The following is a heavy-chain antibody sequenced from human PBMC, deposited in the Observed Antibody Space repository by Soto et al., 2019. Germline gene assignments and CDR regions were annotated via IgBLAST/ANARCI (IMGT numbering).Heavy chain of an antibody. Sequence: PSETLSLTCIVSGESISGTIYYWGWIRQPPGKGLEWIGSIYYSGSTYYNPSLKSRVTISVDTSKNHFSLKLSSVTAADTAVYYCACIFSGGYGYGFYYYGMDVWGQGTTVTVSS. CDR1: GESISGTIYY. D-gene: IGHD5-18*01. CDR2: IYYSGST. J-gene: IGHJ6*02. V-gene: IGHV4-39*02. CDR3: ACIFSGGYGYGFYYYGMDV.